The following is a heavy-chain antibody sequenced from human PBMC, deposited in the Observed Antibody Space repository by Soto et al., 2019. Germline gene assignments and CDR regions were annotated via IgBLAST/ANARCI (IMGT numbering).Heavy chain of an antibody. J-gene: IGHJ4*02. CDR3: ARRYDPYYFDY. CDR2: IYWNDDK. Sequence: QITLKESGPTLVKPTQTLTLTCMFSGFSLTTSGVAVGWIRQPPGKALEWLALIYWNDDKYYSPPLKSRLTITKDTSKNQLVLTMTNMDPVDTATYYCARRYDPYYFDYWGQGTLVTVSS. CDR1: GFSLTTSGVA. V-gene: IGHV2-5*01. D-gene: IGHD1-1*01.